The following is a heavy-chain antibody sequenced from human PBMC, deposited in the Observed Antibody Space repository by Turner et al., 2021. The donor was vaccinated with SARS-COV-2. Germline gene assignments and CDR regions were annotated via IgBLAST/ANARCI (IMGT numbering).Heavy chain of an antibody. CDR2: INSDGSST. D-gene: IGHD3-10*01. CDR3: AREVGYYGSGSTNWFDP. J-gene: IGHJ5*02. CDR1: GFTFSSYW. V-gene: IGHV3-74*01. Sequence: EVQLVASGGGLVQPGGSLRLSCAASGFTFSSYWMHWVRQAPGKGLVWVSRINSDGSSTSYADSVKGRFTISRDNAKNTLYLQINSLRAEDTAVYYCAREVGYYGSGSTNWFDPWGQGTLVTVSS.